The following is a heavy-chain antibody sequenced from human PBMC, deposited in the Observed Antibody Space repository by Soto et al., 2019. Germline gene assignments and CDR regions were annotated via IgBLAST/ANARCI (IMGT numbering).Heavy chain of an antibody. CDR1: GFSLSSTRMA. V-gene: IGHV2-5*02. J-gene: IGHJ4*02. D-gene: IGHD6-19*01. CDR2: IYWDDDK. Sequence: QITLKESGPTLVKPTQPLTLTCTFSGFSLSSTRMAVGWISQPPGKALEWLALIYWDDDKRYSPFLKSRLTITKDTSKNPVVLTMSNMDPVDTARYYCAHIVVAGLGYYFDYWGQGTLVTVSS. CDR3: AHIVVAGLGYYFDY.